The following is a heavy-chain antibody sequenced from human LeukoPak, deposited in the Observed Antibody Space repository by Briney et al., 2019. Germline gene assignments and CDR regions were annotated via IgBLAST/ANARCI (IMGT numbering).Heavy chain of an antibody. V-gene: IGHV4-30-2*02. D-gene: IGHD4-17*01. CDR2: IYLSGST. J-gene: IGHJ2*01. CDR3: ARSGTVTMYWYFDL. CDR1: GGSISSGGYY. Sequence: SETLSLTCTVSGGSISSGGYYWSWIRQPPGKGLEWIGYIYLSGSTYYNPSLKSRVTTSVDRSKNQFSLKLSSVTAADTAVYYCARSGTVTMYWYFDLWGRGTLVTVSS.